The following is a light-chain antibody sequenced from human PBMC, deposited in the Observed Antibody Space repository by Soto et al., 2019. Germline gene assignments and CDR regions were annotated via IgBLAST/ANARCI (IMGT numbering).Light chain of an antibody. J-gene: IGLJ1*01. CDR3: GSWDSSLSACV. V-gene: IGLV1-51*01. Sequence: SVLRQPPSVSTSPGRKVTISCSGNSSNMGNSYVSWYQQLPGTAPKLLIYDNNKRPSGIPDRFSGSKSGTSATLGITGLQSGDEDDYYCGSWDSSLSACVFGTGTKVPVL. CDR1: SSNMGNSY. CDR2: DNN.